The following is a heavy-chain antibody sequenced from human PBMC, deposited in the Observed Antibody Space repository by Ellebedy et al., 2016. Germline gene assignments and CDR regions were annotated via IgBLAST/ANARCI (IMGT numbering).Heavy chain of an antibody. D-gene: IGHD3-10*01. Sequence: ASVKVSCXASGYTFTTFSITWVPQVPGQGLEWMGFVNTFSGNTKFAQKFQGRVSMTTDSSTHTAYMDLRSLRSDDTAMYYCAKTSGWGYGENWGQGTLVTVSS. CDR1: GYTFTTFS. V-gene: IGHV1-18*04. J-gene: IGHJ4*02. CDR3: AKTSGWGYGEN. CDR2: VNTFSGNT.